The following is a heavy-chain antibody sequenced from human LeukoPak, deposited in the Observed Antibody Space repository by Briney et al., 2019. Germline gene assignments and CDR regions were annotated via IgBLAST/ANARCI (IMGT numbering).Heavy chain of an antibody. CDR2: IWYDGSNK. CDR1: GFTFSSYG. CDR3: AKDYQITGKPNAPLDY. J-gene: IGHJ4*02. Sequence: PGRSLRLSCAASGFTFSSYGMHWVRQAPGKGLEWVAVIWYDGSNKYYADSVKGRFTISRDNSKNTLYLQMNSLRAEDTAVYYCAKDYQITGKPNAPLDYWGQGTLVTVSS. D-gene: IGHD1-20*01. V-gene: IGHV3-33*06.